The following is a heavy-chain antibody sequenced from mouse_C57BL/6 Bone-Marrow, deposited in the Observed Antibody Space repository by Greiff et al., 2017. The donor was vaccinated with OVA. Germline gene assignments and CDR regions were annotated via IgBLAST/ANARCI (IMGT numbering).Heavy chain of an antibody. CDR3: ARDRSGYFDY. D-gene: IGHD3-2*02. V-gene: IGHV1-61*01. CDR2: IYPSDSET. CDR1: GYTFTSYW. Sequence: QVQLQQPGAELVRPGSSVKLSCKASGYTFTSYWMDWVKQRPGQGLEWIGNIYPSDSETHYNQKFKDKATLTVDKSSSTAYMQLSSLTSEDSAVYYCARDRSGYFDYWGQGITLTVSS. J-gene: IGHJ2*01.